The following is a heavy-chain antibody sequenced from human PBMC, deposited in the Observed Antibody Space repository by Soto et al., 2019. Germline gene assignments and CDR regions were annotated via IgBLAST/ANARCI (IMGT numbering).Heavy chain of an antibody. CDR1: GYTFTSYY. CDR3: ARESRDGYNSQLYGMDV. V-gene: IGHV1-46*01. Sequence: GASVKVSCKASGYTFTSYYMHWVRQAPGQGLEWMGIINPSGGSTSYAQKFQGRVTMTRDTSTSTVYMELSSLRSEDTAVYYCARESRDGYNSQLYGMDVWGQGTTVTVSS. CDR2: INPSGGST. D-gene: IGHD5-12*01. J-gene: IGHJ6*02.